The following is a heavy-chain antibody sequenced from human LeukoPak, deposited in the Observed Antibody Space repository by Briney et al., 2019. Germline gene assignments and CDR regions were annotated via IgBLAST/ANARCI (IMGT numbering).Heavy chain of an antibody. J-gene: IGHJ3*01. V-gene: IGHV4-4*07. CDR1: GGSISSYY. CDR2: IYTSGST. CDR3: ARDGATDMATRGAFDV. D-gene: IGHD5-18*01. Sequence: SETLSLTCTVSGGSISSYYWSWIRQPAGKGLEWIGRIYTSGSTTYSPSLESRVTISRHTSKNQFSLKLSSATAADTAVYYCARDGATDMATRGAFDVWGQGTMVTVSS.